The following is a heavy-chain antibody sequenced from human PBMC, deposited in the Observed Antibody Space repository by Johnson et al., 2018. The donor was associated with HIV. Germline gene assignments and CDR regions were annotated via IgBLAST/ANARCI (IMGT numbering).Heavy chain of an antibody. D-gene: IGHD2-2*02. J-gene: IGHJ3*02. Sequence: QMQLVESGGGVVQPRRSLRLSCAASGFAFSGYALHWVRQAPGKGLEWVAVISYDGTKKDYGGSVKGRFTISRDNSKNTLYLQMNNLRAEDTAVYYCARDQYTPYLKDDALDIWGQGTMVTVSS. CDR3: ARDQYTPYLKDDALDI. V-gene: IGHV3-30*04. CDR1: GFAFSGYA. CDR2: ISYDGTKK.